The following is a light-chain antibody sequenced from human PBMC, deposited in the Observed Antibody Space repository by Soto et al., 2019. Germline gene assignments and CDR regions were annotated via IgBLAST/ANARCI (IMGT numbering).Light chain of an antibody. V-gene: IGKV1-39*01. J-gene: IGKJ2*01. CDR1: QSISTS. CDR2: AAT. CDR3: QQSDHSPMYT. Sequence: DIQVTQSPSSLSASVGDRVTITCRASQSISTSLNWYQQKPGIAPKLLIYAATTLQSGVPSRFRGSGSGTEFTLTISGLQPEDFATYYCQQSDHSPMYTFGQGTDLEIK.